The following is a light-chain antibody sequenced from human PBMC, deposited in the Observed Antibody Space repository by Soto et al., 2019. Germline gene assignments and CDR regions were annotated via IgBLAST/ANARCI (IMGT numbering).Light chain of an antibody. CDR2: GAS. CDR1: QSVSSSY. CDR3: QQYGSSPALT. J-gene: IGKJ4*01. V-gene: IGKV3-20*01. Sequence: EIVLTQSPGTLSLSPGERATLSCRACQSVSSSYLAWYQQKPGQAPRLLIYGASSRATGIPDRFSGSGSGTDFTLTISRPEPEDFAVYYCQQYGSSPALTFGGGTKVDIK.